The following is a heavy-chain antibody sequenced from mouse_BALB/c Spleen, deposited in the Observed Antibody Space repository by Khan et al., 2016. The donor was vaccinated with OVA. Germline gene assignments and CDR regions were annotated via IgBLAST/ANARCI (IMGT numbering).Heavy chain of an antibody. CDR3: VNHGSSSAWFTY. V-gene: IGHV1-7*01. D-gene: IGHD1-1*01. CDR1: GFTFTSYW. J-gene: IGHJ3*01. CDR2: INPNTDYT. Sequence: VQLQESGAELAKPGASVKMSYKASGFTFTSYWMHWLKQRPGQGLEWIGYINPNTDYTEYNQKFKDKATLTADKSSSTAYMQLTSLTSEDSAVYYCVNHGSSSAWFTYWGRGTLVTVSA.